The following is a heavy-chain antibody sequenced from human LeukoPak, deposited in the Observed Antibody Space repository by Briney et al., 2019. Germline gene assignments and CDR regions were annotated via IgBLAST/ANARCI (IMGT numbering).Heavy chain of an antibody. D-gene: IGHD1-26*01. J-gene: IGHJ4*02. Sequence: PGGSLRLSCGASGFTFSTYSMNWVRQAPGKGLEWVSSISSSSSYIYYADSVKGRFTISRDSSKNTLYLQMNSLRAEDTATYYCTKDASGSHCPDYWGQGTLVTVSS. V-gene: IGHV3-21*04. CDR3: TKDASGSHCPDY. CDR1: GFTFSTYS. CDR2: ISSSSSYI.